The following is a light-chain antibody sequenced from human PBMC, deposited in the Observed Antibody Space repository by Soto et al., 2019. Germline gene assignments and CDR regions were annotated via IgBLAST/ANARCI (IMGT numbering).Light chain of an antibody. J-gene: IGKJ5*01. V-gene: IGKV1-12*01. CDR3: QQGNSLPIT. CDR1: QGISSW. CDR2: AAS. Sequence: IQIAQVSFSVFASFRDLVTVTFRASQGISSWLAWYQQKPGKAPKLLIYAASSLQRGVPSRFSGSGSGTDFVLTISSLQPEDSATYYCQQGNSLPITFGQGTRLEIK.